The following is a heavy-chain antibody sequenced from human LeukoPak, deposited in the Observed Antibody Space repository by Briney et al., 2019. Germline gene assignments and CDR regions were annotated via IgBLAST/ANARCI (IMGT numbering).Heavy chain of an antibody. CDR2: ISSSSSYI. CDR1: GFTFGSYS. Sequence: GGSLRLSCAASGFTFGSYSMNWVRQAPGKGLEWVSSISSSSSYIYYADSVKGRFTISRDNAKNSLYLQMNSLRAEDTAVYYCARDSYSSSPGGYFDYWGQGTLVTVSS. J-gene: IGHJ4*02. CDR3: ARDSYSSSPGGYFDY. D-gene: IGHD6-6*01. V-gene: IGHV3-21*01.